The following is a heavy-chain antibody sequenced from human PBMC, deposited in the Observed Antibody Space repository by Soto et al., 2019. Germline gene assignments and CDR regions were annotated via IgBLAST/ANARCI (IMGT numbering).Heavy chain of an antibody. CDR2: ISYDGSNK. CDR1: GFTFSSYA. CDR3: ARERRDPYGMDV. Sequence: GGSLRLSCAASGFTFSSYAMHWVRQAPGKGLEWVAVISYDGSNKYYADSVKGRFTISRDNSKNTLYLQMNSLRAEDTAVYYCARERRDPYGMDVWGQGTTVTVSS. J-gene: IGHJ6*02. V-gene: IGHV3-30-3*01.